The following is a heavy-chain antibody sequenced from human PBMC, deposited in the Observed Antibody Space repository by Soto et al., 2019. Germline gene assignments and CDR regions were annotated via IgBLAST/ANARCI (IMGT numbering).Heavy chain of an antibody. V-gene: IGHV4-31*03. J-gene: IGHJ3*02. CDR3: RHTGDYCAFDI. CDR2: IYYGGKT. Sequence: SETLSLTCTVSGASITSDGYYWSWIRQHPGKGLEWIGYIYYGGKTYYNTSLKSRLYISIDASENQFSLKLSSVTAADTAVYYCRHTGDYCAFDIWGQGTMVTVSS. D-gene: IGHD4-17*01. CDR1: GASITSDGYY.